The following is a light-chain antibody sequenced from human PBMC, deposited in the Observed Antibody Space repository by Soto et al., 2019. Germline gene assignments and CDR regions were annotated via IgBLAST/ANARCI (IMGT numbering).Light chain of an antibody. V-gene: IGKV3-15*01. CDR3: QQYNNWPPCT. CDR2: GAS. Sequence: EIVMTQSPATLSVSPGERATLSFMTSQSVSNNLAWYQQKPGQAPRLLLYGASTRATGIPARFSGSGSGTEFTLTISSLQSEDFAVYYCQQYNNWPPCTFGQGTKVDI. CDR1: QSVSNN. J-gene: IGKJ2*02.